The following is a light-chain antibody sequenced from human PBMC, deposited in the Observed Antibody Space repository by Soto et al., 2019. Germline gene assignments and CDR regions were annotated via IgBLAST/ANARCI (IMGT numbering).Light chain of an antibody. J-gene: IGLJ2*01. CDR2: EVT. V-gene: IGLV2-8*01. Sequence: QSVLTQPPSASGSLGQSVTISCTGTVSDVAAYDYVSWYQQHPGKAPRLMIFEVTKRPSGVPDRFSGSKSGITASLTVSGLQAEDAADYYCSSYAGTGNVIFGGGTKLTVL. CDR3: SSYAGTGNVI. CDR1: VSDVAAYDY.